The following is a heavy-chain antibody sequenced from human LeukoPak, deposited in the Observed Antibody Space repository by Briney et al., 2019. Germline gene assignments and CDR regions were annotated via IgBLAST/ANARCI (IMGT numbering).Heavy chain of an antibody. CDR1: GGFITGYY. J-gene: IGHJ4*02. Sequence: SETLSLTCAVSGGFITGYYWSWIRQPAGKGLEWIGRIYATGSTNYNPSLKSRVTMSVDTSKNQFSLKLSSVTAADTAVYYCARGVLIWGQGTLVTVSS. CDR3: ARGVLI. V-gene: IGHV4-4*07. CDR2: IYATGST.